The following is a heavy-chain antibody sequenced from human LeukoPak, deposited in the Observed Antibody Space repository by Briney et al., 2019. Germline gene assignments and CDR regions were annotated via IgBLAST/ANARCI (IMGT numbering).Heavy chain of an antibody. J-gene: IGHJ1*01. CDR2: IYRSTFI. CDR1: DESLSGYF. V-gene: IGHV4-34*01. Sequence: SETLSLNCAVYDESLSGYFCFWIRQPPGKPLEWIGEIYRSTFINYNPSLKSRLTISMDTSENQFSLKVTSVTAADTAVYYCGIVATTRQYWGQGTLVTVSS. CDR3: GIVATTRQY. D-gene: IGHD2-21*01.